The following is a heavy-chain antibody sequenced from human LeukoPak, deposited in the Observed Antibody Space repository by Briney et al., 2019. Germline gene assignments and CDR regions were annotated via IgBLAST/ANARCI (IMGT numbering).Heavy chain of an antibody. J-gene: IGHJ6*02. V-gene: IGHV1-2*06. Sequence: GASVKVSCKASGYTFTGYYMHWVRQAPGQGLEWMGRINPNSGGTNYAQKFQGRVTMTRDTSISTAYMELSRLRSGDTAVYYCATTFYYYYGMDVWGQGTTVTVSS. CDR1: GYTFTGYY. CDR2: INPNSGGT. D-gene: IGHD1-26*01. CDR3: ATTFYYYYGMDV.